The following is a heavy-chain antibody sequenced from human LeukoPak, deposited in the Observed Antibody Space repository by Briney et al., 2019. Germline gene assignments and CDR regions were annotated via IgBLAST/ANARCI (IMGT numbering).Heavy chain of an antibody. CDR1: GGSISSYY. Sequence: PSETLSLTCTVSGGSISSYYWSWIRQPAGKGLEWIGRIYTSGSTNYNPSLKSRVTISVDTSKNQFSLRLSSVTAADTAVYYCVQSAGYRGRFSSGHHYYFDYWGQGTLVTVSS. CDR2: IYTSGST. D-gene: IGHD6-13*01. CDR3: VQSAGYRGRFSSGHHYYFDY. J-gene: IGHJ4*02. V-gene: IGHV4-4*07.